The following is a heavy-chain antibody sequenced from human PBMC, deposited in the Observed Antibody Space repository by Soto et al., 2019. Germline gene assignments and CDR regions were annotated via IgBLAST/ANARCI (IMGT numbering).Heavy chain of an antibody. Sequence: SVKVSCKASGGTFSSYAISWVRQAPGQGLEWMGGIIPIFGTANYAQKFQGRVTITADESTSTAYMELSSLRSEDTAVYYCARMIITGTTLESYYGMDVWGQGTTVTVSS. J-gene: IGHJ6*02. D-gene: IGHD1-7*01. CDR3: ARMIITGTTLESYYGMDV. V-gene: IGHV1-69*13. CDR2: IIPIFGTA. CDR1: GGTFSSYA.